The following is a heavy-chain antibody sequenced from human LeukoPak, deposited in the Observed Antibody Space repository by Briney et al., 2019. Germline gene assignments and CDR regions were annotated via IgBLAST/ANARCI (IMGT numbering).Heavy chain of an antibody. CDR3: ARDLVPTPGAVVVPAAILGDAFDI. J-gene: IGHJ3*02. D-gene: IGHD2-2*01. CDR1: GYTFTSYG. CDR2: ISAYNGNT. V-gene: IGHV1-18*01. Sequence: ASVKVSCKASGYTFTSYGISWVRQAPGQGLEWMGWISAYNGNTNYAQKLQGRVTMTTDTSTSTAYMVLRSLRSDDTAVYYCARDLVPTPGAVVVPAAILGDAFDIWGQGTMVTVSS.